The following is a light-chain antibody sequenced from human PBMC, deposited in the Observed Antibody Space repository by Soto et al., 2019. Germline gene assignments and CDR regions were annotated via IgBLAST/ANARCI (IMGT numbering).Light chain of an antibody. V-gene: IGKV3-20*01. CDR2: GAS. CDR3: QQFDRSVT. J-gene: IGKJ1*01. CDR1: QSVSSTF. Sequence: EIVLTQSPGSLSLSPGERATLSCRASQSVSSTFFAWYQQRPGQAPRLLMYGASSRATGIPERFSGSGSGTDFTLTISRLEPEDFAVYYCQQFDRSVTCGQGTKVEI.